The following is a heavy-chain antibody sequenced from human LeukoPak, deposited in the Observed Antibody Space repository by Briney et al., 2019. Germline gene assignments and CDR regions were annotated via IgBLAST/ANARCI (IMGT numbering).Heavy chain of an antibody. Sequence: PGGSLRLSCAASGFTFSSYAMHWVRQAPGKGLEWVAVISYDGSNKYYADSVKGRFTISRDNSKNTLYLQMNNLRAEDTAVYYCAREVDVANGLIAAAGVFDYWGQGTLVTVSS. CDR2: ISYDGSNK. CDR3: AREVDVANGLIAAAGVFDY. D-gene: IGHD6-13*01. V-gene: IGHV3-30*04. CDR1: GFTFSSYA. J-gene: IGHJ4*02.